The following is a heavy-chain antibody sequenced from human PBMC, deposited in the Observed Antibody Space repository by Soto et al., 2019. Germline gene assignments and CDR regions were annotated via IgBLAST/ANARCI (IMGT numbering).Heavy chain of an antibody. J-gene: IGHJ4*02. CDR2: INHSGST. CDR1: GGSFSGYY. V-gene: IGHV4-34*01. Sequence: QVQLQQWGAGLLKPSETLSLTCAVYGGSFSGYYWSWIRQPPGKGLEWIGEINHSGSTNYNPSLKSRVTISVDTSKNQFSLELSSVTAADTAVYYCARGVEVVAATLVCGWLDYWGQGTLVTVSS. D-gene: IGHD2-15*01. CDR3: ARGVEVVAATLVCGWLDY.